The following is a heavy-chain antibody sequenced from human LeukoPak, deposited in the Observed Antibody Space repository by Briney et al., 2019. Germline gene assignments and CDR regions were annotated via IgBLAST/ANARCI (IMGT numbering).Heavy chain of an antibody. J-gene: IGHJ4*02. D-gene: IGHD3-22*01. Sequence: PGGSLRLSCAASGFTFSNAWMNWVRQAPGKGLEWVGRIKSKVDGETTDYATPVKGRFTISRDDSKNTVYLQMNSLKTEDTGVYYCSTGGYFLDYWGQGTLVTVSS. CDR1: GFTFSNAW. CDR3: STGGYFLDY. CDR2: IKSKVDGETT. V-gene: IGHV3-15*01.